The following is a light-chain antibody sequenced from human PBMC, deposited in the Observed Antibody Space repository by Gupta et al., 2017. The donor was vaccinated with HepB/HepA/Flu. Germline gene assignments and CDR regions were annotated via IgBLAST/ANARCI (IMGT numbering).Light chain of an antibody. Sequence: EIVLTQSPGILSLSPGERVTLSCRASQSVSNSLAWYQQKPGQAPRVLIYDASSRATGIPDRFSGGGSGTDFTLTISRLEPEDFAVYHCQQYGGSPRTFGQGTKLE. J-gene: IGKJ2*01. CDR2: DAS. CDR3: QQYGGSPRT. CDR1: QSVSNS. V-gene: IGKV3-20*01.